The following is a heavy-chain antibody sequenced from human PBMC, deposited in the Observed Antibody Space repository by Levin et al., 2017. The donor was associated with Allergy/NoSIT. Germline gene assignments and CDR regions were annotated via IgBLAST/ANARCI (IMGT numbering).Heavy chain of an antibody. CDR1: GYSFIDYW. CDR3: ARQAGDDPFDNYYFDL. Sequence: GGSLRLSCKGSGYSFIDYWVAWVRQMPGKGLEWMGIIYPGDSDTRYSPSFQGQVTMSADKSISTAYLQWSSLKASDTATYYCARQAGDDPFDNYYFDLWGQGSLVTVSS. CDR2: IYPGDSDT. J-gene: IGHJ4*02. D-gene: IGHD1-20*01. V-gene: IGHV5-51*01.